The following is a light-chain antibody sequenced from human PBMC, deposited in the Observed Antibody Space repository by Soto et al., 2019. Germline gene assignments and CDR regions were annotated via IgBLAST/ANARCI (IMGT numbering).Light chain of an antibody. J-gene: IGKJ4*01. CDR3: QNYTNVPT. CDR2: AAS. Sequence: DIQMTQSPSSLSASVGDRVTITCRASQGISNYLAWYQQIPGKVPKLLISAASTLHSGVPSRFSGSGSGTDFTLTISSLQPDDLATYYCQNYTNVPTFAGGTKVDIK. CDR1: QGISNY. V-gene: IGKV1-27*01.